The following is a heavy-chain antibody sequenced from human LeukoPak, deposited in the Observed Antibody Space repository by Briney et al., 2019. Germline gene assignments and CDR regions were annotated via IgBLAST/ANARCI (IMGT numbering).Heavy chain of an antibody. CDR3: ARDPQIVVVPAAIGPQYYFDY. CDR1: GYTFTSYY. CDR2: INPSGGST. D-gene: IGHD2-2*02. J-gene: IGHJ4*02. Sequence: ASVKVSCKASGYTFTSYYMHWVRQAPGQGLEWMGIINPSGGSTSYAQKFQGRVTMTRDTSTSTVYMELSSLRSEDTAVYYCARDPQIVVVPAAIGPQYYFDYWDQGTLVTVSS. V-gene: IGHV1-46*01.